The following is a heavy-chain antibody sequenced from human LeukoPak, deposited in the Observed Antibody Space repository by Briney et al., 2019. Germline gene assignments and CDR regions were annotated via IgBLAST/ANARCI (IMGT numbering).Heavy chain of an antibody. CDR3: ARGSRIAAAGTEDY. Sequence: GGSLRLSCAASGFTFSSYSMNWVRQAPGKGLEWVSSISSSSRYIYYADSVKGRFTISRDNAKNSLYLQMNSLRVEDTAVYYRARGSRIAAAGTEDYWGQGTLVTVSS. J-gene: IGHJ4*02. V-gene: IGHV3-21*01. D-gene: IGHD6-13*01. CDR1: GFTFSSYS. CDR2: ISSSSRYI.